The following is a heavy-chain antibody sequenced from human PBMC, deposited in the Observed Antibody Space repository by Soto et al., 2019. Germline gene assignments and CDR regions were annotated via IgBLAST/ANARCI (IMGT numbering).Heavy chain of an antibody. V-gene: IGHV4-59*08. Sequence: SETLSLTCTFSGCSISSYYWSWIRQPPGKGLEWIGYIYYSGSTNYNPSLKSRVTISVDTSKNQFSLKLSSVTAADTAVYYCARHHDYWGQGTLVTVS. J-gene: IGHJ4*02. CDR1: GCSISSYY. CDR3: ARHHDY. CDR2: IYYSGST.